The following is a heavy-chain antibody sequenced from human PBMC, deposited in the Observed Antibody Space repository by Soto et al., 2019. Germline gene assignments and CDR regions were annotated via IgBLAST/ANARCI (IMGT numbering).Heavy chain of an antibody. CDR3: ARGTGTTLTLSWFDP. CDR1: GGSISSGGYY. V-gene: IGHV4-31*03. CDR2: IYYSGST. D-gene: IGHD1-1*01. J-gene: IGHJ5*02. Sequence: TLSLTCTVSGGSISSGGYYWSWILQHPGKGLEWIGYIYYSGSTYYNPSLKSRVTISVDTSKNQFSLKLSSVTAADTAVYYCARGTGTTLTLSWFDPWGQGTLVTVSS.